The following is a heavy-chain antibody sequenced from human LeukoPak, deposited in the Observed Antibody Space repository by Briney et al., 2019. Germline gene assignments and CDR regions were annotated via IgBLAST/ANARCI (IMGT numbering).Heavy chain of an antibody. D-gene: IGHD1-26*01. CDR3: ARVWVVGANPEYFQH. CDR1: GSSFTSYW. V-gene: IGHV5-51*01. J-gene: IGHJ1*01. CDR2: IYPGDSDT. Sequence: GGSLKISFKGSGSSFTSYWIGWVRPMPGKGLEGRGTIYPGDSDTRYSPSFQGQVTISADQSISTAYLQWSSLKASDTAMYYCARVWVVGANPEYFQHWGQGTLVTVSS.